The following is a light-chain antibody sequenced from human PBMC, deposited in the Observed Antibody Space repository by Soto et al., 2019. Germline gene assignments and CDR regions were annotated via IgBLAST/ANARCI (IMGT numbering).Light chain of an antibody. Sequence: QSVLRQPPSASGTPGQSVTISCSGSTSNIGSSSVYWYQQLPGTAPKVFIYENNRRTSGVPDRFSGSKSGTSASLAISGLRSEDEADYYCATWDDSLSGPVFGGGTKLTVL. CDR2: ENN. CDR1: TSNIGSSS. CDR3: ATWDDSLSGPV. V-gene: IGLV1-47*01. J-gene: IGLJ2*01.